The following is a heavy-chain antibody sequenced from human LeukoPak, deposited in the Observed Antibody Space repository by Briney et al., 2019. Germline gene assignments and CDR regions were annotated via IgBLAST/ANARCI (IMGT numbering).Heavy chain of an antibody. J-gene: IGHJ4*02. CDR3: ASFITMIVVD. D-gene: IGHD3-22*01. V-gene: IGHV3-30*04. CDR1: GFTFSSYA. CDR2: ISYDGSNK. Sequence: GGSLRLSCAASGFTFSSYAMHWVRRAPGKGLEWVAVISYDGSNKYYADSVKGRFTISRDNSKNTLYLQMNSLRAEDTAVYYCASFITMIVVDWGQGTLVTVSS.